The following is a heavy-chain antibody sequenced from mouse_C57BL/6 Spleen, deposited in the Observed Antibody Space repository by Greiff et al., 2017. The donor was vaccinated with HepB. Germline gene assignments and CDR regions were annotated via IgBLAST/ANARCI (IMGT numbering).Heavy chain of an antibody. CDR3: AKRVDSSGPSCAY. Sequence: EVQLQQSGPELVKPGASVKMSCKASGYTFTDYNMHWVKQSHGKSLEWIGYINPNNGGTSYNQKFKGKATLTVNKSSSTAYMELRSLTSEDSAVYYCAKRVDSSGPSCAYWGQGTLVTVSA. CDR1: GYTFTDYN. CDR2: INPNNGGT. D-gene: IGHD3-2*02. J-gene: IGHJ3*01. V-gene: IGHV1-22*01.